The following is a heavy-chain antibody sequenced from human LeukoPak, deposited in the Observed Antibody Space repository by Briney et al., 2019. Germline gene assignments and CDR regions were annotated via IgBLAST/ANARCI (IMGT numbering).Heavy chain of an antibody. D-gene: IGHD3-22*01. CDR3: ARESITMIVVVNEFVP. Sequence: ASVKVSCKASGYTFTGYYMHWVRHAPGQGLEWMGWINTNSGGTNYAQKCQGRVTMTRDTSISTAYMELSRLRSDDTAVYYCARESITMIVVVNEFVPWGQGTLVTVSS. V-gene: IGHV1-2*02. J-gene: IGHJ5*02. CDR1: GYTFTGYY. CDR2: INTNSGGT.